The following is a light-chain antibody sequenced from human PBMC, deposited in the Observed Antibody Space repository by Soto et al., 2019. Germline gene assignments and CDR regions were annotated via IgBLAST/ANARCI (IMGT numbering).Light chain of an antibody. CDR1: QGISSA. CDR3: QQFNSYPL. J-gene: IGKJ4*01. CDR2: DAS. Sequence: AIQLTQAPSSLSASVGDRVTITCRASQGISSALAWYQQKPGKAPKLLIYDASSLESGVPSRFSGSGSGTDFTLTISSLQPEDFATYYCQQFNSYPLFGGGTKVEIK. V-gene: IGKV1-13*02.